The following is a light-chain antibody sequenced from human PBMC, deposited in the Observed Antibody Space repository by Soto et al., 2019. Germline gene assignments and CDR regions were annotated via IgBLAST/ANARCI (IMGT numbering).Light chain of an antibody. CDR2: KVS. J-gene: IGKJ1*01. V-gene: IGKV2-24*01. CDR1: QSLVHKDGYTY. Sequence: DIVVTQTPLSSPVALGQAASICCRSSQSLVHKDGYTYLSWFHQRPGQPPRLLIYKVSVRFSGVPDRFSGSGAGTDFTLTISRMETEDLGVYYCMQATQSPWTFGQGTKVEIK. CDR3: MQATQSPWT.